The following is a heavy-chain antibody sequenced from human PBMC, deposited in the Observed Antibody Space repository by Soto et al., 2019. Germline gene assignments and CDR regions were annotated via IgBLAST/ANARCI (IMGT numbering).Heavy chain of an antibody. Sequence: SETLSLTCTVSGGSISSYYWSWIRQPAGKGLEWIGRIYTSGSTNYNPSLKSRVTMSVDTSKNQFSLQLTSVTAADSAVYYCATTNGAYSYDSVSWGQGTLVTVSS. CDR1: GGSISSYY. J-gene: IGHJ5*02. D-gene: IGHD3-22*01. CDR2: IYTSGST. V-gene: IGHV4-4*07. CDR3: ATTNGAYSYDSVS.